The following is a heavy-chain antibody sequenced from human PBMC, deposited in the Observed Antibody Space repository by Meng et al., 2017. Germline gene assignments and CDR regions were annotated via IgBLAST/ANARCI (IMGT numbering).Heavy chain of an antibody. CDR3: ARSYYYYDSSGSAGWFDP. J-gene: IGHJ5*02. D-gene: IGHD3-22*01. Sequence: GESLKISCAASGFTFSSYAMHWVRQAPGKGLEWVAVISYDGSNKYYADSVKGRFTISRDNSKNTLYLQMNSLRAEDTAVYYCARSYYYYDSSGSAGWFDPWGQGTLVTVSS. CDR2: ISYDGSNK. CDR1: GFTFSSYA. V-gene: IGHV3-30*04.